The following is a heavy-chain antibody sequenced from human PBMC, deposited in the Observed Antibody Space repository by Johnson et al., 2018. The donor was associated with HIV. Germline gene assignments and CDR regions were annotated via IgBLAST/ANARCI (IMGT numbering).Heavy chain of an antibody. Sequence: VQLVESGGGLVQPGGSLRLSCAASGFTFSSYDMHWVRQATGKGLEWVSAIGTAGDTYYPGSVKGRFTISRENAKNELYLQMKRLRAEETAVYYCGRSRVYIVVVGCAFDIWGQGTMVTVSS. CDR3: GRSRVYIVVVGCAFDI. CDR1: GFTFSSYD. V-gene: IGHV3-13*01. D-gene: IGHD2-15*01. J-gene: IGHJ3*02. CDR2: IGTAGDT.